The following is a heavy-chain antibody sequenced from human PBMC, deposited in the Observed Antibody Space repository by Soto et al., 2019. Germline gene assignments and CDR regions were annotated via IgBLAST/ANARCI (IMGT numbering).Heavy chain of an antibody. V-gene: IGHV1-2*04. D-gene: IGHD5-12*01. CDR1: GYTFTGYY. CDR3: ARGKPGYSGYDLPIVAFDI. Sequence: QVQLVQSGAEVKKPGASVKVSCKASGYTFTGYYMHWVRQAPGQGLEWMGWINPNSGGTNYAQKFQGWVTMTRDTSISTAYMELSRLRSDDTAVYYCARGKPGYSGYDLPIVAFDIWGQGTMVTVSS. CDR2: INPNSGGT. J-gene: IGHJ3*02.